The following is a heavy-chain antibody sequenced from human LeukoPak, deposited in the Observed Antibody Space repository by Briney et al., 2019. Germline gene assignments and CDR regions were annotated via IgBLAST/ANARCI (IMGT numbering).Heavy chain of an antibody. CDR3: ARGGNHADFDY. CDR2: IYHSGST. V-gene: IGHV4-30-2*01. D-gene: IGHD4-23*01. J-gene: IGHJ4*02. CDR1: GGSISSGGYS. Sequence: SQTLSLTCAVSGGSISSGGYSWSWIRQPPGKGLEWIGYIYHSGSTYYNPSLKSRVTITVDRSKNQFSLKLSSETAADTAVYYCARGGNHADFDYWGQGTLVTVSS.